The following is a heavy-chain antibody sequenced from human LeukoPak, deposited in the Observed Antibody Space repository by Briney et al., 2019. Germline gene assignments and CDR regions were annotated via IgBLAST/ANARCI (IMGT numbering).Heavy chain of an antibody. Sequence: GGSLRLSCAASGFTFDDFAMHWVRQPPGKGLQWISSISWDSGSSVYADSVKGRFSISRDNAKSSLYLDMHSLAPEDTALYYCVKGLRLDLPLDTFHIWGQGAMVNVS. V-gene: IGHV3-9*01. D-gene: IGHD1-7*01. J-gene: IGHJ3*02. CDR1: GFTFDDFA. CDR2: ISWDSGSS. CDR3: VKGLRLDLPLDTFHI.